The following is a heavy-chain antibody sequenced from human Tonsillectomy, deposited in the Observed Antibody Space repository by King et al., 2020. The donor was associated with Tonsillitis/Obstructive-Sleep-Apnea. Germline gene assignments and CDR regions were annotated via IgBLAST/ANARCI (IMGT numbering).Heavy chain of an antibody. CDR2: IYYSGST. D-gene: IGHD3-22*01. J-gene: IGHJ4*02. CDR3: ARVYHYDSIFFDY. Sequence: VQLQESGPGLVKPSETLSLTCTVSGGSISSYYWNWIRQPPGKGLEWIGYIYYSGSTNYNPSLKSRVTISLDTSKNQFSLKLSSVTAADTAVYYCARVYHYDSIFFDYWGQGTLVTVSS. CDR1: GGSISSYY. V-gene: IGHV4-59*01.